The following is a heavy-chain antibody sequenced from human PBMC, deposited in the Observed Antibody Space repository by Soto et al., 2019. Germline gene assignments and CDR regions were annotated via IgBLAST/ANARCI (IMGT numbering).Heavy chain of an antibody. V-gene: IGHV3-49*03. CDR2: IRSKAYGGTT. Sequence: EVQLVESGGGLVQPGRSLRLSCTTSGFTFGAYGVSWFRQAPGKGLEWVGFIRSKAYGGTTEHAASVKGRFAISRDDSKSIAYLQMNSLKTEDTAVYYCTRVASDYGSGNYYLYYFDYWGQGTLVTVSS. CDR3: TRVASDYGSGNYYLYYFDY. J-gene: IGHJ4*02. D-gene: IGHD3-10*01. CDR1: GFTFGAYG.